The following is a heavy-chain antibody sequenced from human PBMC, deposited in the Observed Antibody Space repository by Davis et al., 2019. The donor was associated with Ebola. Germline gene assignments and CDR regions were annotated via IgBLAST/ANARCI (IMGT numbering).Heavy chain of an antibody. D-gene: IGHD1-7*01. CDR1: GGSVSSGSYY. CDR3: TRFKTGTADS. Sequence: ETLSLTCDVSGGSVSSGSYYWSWIRQPPGKGLEWLAHIFSTDAKSYSTSLKSRLAISRDTSKSQVVLTMTNVDPVDTGTYFCTRFKTGTADSWGQGTLVTVSS. V-gene: IGHV2-26*01. J-gene: IGHJ5*01. CDR2: IFSTDAK.